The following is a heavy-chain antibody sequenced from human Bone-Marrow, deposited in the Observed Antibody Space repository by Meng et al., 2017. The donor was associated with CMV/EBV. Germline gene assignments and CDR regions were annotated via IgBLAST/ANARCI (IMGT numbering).Heavy chain of an antibody. CDR2: INSDGSST. J-gene: IGHJ5*02. CDR1: GFTFSSYW. CDR3: ARGTSIAAAGFDP. Sequence: LSLTCAASGFTFSSYWMHWVRQAPGKGLVWVSRINSDGSSTSYADSVKGRFTISRDNAKNTLYLQMNSLRAEDTAVYYCARGTSIAAAGFDPWGQGTLVTVSS. V-gene: IGHV3-74*01. D-gene: IGHD6-13*01.